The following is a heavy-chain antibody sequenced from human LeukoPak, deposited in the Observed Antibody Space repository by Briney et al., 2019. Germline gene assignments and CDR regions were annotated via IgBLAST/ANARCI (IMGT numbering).Heavy chain of an antibody. CDR2: IYYSGST. D-gene: IGHD6-6*01. CDR3: ARGNGGSSPVDY. CDR1: GGSFSGYY. Sequence: SETLSLTCAVYGGSFSGYYWSWIRQPPGKGLEWIGYIYYSGSTNYNPSLKSRVTISVDTSKNQFSLKLSSVTAADTAVYYCARGNGGSSPVDYWGQGTLVTVSS. V-gene: IGHV4-59*01. J-gene: IGHJ4*02.